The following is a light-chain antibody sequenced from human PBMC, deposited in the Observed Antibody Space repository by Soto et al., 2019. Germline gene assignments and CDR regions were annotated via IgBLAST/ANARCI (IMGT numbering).Light chain of an antibody. J-gene: IGLJ3*02. CDR3: QSYDSSLSGWV. CDR2: GNN. V-gene: IGLV1-40*03. Sequence: QAVVTQPPSVSGAPGQRVTISCTGTNSKIASNYDVHWYQQLPGTAPRLLIYGNNKRPSGVPDRFSGSKSGASASLAITGLQADDEADYYCQSYDSSLSGWVFGGGTQLTVL. CDR1: NSKIASNYD.